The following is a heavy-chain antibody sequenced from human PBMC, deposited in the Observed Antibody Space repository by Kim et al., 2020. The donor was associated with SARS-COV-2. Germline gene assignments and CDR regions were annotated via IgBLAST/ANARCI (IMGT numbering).Heavy chain of an antibody. Sequence: GLDWIGEINHSGSTNSNPSLKSRVTISVDTSKNQFSLKLSSVTAADAAVYYCARGHYDFWSGYIRSFDYWGQGTLVTVSS. V-gene: IGHV4-34*01. CDR2: INHSGST. D-gene: IGHD3-3*01. J-gene: IGHJ4*02. CDR3: ARGHYDFWSGYIRSFDY.